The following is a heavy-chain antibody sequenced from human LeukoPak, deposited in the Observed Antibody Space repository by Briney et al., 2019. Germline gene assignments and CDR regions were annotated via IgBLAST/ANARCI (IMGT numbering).Heavy chain of an antibody. CDR3: ARRRGYSKSEACWFDP. V-gene: IGHV4-59*08. CDR1: GGSISSYY. CDR2: IYYSGST. J-gene: IGHJ5*02. D-gene: IGHD5-18*01. Sequence: SETLSLTCTVSGGSISSYYWSWIRQPPGKGLEWIGYIYYSGSTNYNPSLKSRVTISVDTSKNQCSLKLSSVNAADTAVYYCARRRGYSKSEACWFDPWGQGTLVTVSS.